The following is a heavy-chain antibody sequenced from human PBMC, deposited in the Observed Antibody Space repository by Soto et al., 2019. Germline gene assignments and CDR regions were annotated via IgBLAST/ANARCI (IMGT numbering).Heavy chain of an antibody. J-gene: IGHJ4*02. V-gene: IGHV1-3*01. CDR1: GYTFTSYA. D-gene: IGHD5-12*01. Sequence: ASVKVSCKASGYTFTSYAMHWVRQAPGQGLEWMGWINAGNGNTKYSQKFQGRVTITRDTSASTAYMELSSLRSEDTAVYYCARPSYSGYDTDTYFFAYWGQGTLVTVSS. CDR3: ARPSYSGYDTDTYFFAY. CDR2: INAGNGNT.